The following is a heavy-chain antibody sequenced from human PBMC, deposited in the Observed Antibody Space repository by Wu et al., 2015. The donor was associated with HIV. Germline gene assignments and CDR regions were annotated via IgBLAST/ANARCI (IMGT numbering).Heavy chain of an antibody. CDR3: ARSHKWLQLRYQGIFDY. D-gene: IGHD5-24*01. J-gene: IGHJ4*02. CDR2: INPKNGGA. Sequence: QVQLVQSGAEVKKPGASVKVSCKASGYLFSGHYINWVRQAPGQGLEWMGWINPKNGGANYAQDFKGRLTMTRDTSITTVYMELKELTSEDTAMYFCARSHKWLQLRYQGIFDYWGQGTLVTVSS. V-gene: IGHV1-2*02. CDR1: GYLFSGHY.